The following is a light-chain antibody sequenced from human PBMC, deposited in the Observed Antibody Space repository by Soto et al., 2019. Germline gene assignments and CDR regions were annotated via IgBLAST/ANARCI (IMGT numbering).Light chain of an antibody. CDR1: QSVSSN. J-gene: IGKJ4*01. Sequence: EIVMTQSPATLSVSPGERATLSCRASQSVSSNLAWYQQKPGQAPRPLIYGASTRATGIPARFSGSRSGTDFTLSISILEPEDSGIYYCQDRSNWPLFTFGGGTKVDIK. CDR2: GAS. CDR3: QDRSNWPLFT. V-gene: IGKV3-15*01.